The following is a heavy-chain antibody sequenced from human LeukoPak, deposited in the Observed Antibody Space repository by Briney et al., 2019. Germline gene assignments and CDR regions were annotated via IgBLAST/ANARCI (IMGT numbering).Heavy chain of an antibody. Sequence: ASVKVSCKASGYTFTSYGVSWVRQAPGQGLEWMGWISAYNGNTNYAQKLQGRVTMTTDTSTSTAYMELRSLRSDDTAVYYCARKYIDTNWFDPWGQGTLVTVSS. J-gene: IGHJ5*02. CDR2: ISAYNGNT. V-gene: IGHV1-18*01. D-gene: IGHD6-6*01. CDR3: ARKYIDTNWFDP. CDR1: GYTFTSYG.